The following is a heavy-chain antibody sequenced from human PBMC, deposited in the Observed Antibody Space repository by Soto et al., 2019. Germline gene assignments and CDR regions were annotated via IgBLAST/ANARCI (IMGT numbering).Heavy chain of an antibody. CDR1: GGTFSSYA. J-gene: IGHJ4*02. CDR2: IIPNFGTA. V-gene: IGHV1-69*01. CDR3: PRSPPTAAAAPREDYFDY. D-gene: IGHD6-13*01. Sequence: QVQLVQSGAEVKKPGSSVKVSCKASGGTFSSYAISWVRQAPGQGLEWMGGIIPNFGTANYAQKFQGRVTITAAEATRTAYMELSSRRSEDTAVYYCPRSPPTAAAAPREDYFDYWGQGTLVTVSS.